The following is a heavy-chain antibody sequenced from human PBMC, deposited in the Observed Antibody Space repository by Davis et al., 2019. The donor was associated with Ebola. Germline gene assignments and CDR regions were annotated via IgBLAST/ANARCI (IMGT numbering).Heavy chain of an antibody. CDR3: ARVGYCSSTSCYWSRSYYYYGMDV. V-gene: IGHV1-2*04. Sequence: ASVKVSCKASGGTFSSYAISWVRQAPGQGLEWMGWINPNSGGTNYAQKFQGWVTMTRDTSISTAYMELSRLRSDDTAVYYCARVGYCSSTSCYWSRSYYYYGMDVWGQGTTVTVSS. D-gene: IGHD2-2*03. J-gene: IGHJ6*02. CDR2: INPNSGGT. CDR1: GGTFSSYA.